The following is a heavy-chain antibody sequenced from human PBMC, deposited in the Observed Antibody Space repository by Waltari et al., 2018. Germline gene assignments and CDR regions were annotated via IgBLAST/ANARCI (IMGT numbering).Heavy chain of an antibody. CDR3: ARHPGTSLRNWFDS. CDR1: GYDFSKHW. J-gene: IGHJ5*01. V-gene: IGHV5-51*01. Sequence: EVQLVQSGAEVKKPGESLKISCQGSGYDFSKHWIGWVRQMSGRGLEWGGIIHPGDSDARYSPSFQGQVTISVDKSLSTVYLQWSSLKASDTAMYYCARHPGTSLRNWFDSWGQGTLVTVSS. CDR2: IHPGDSDA. D-gene: IGHD6-6*01.